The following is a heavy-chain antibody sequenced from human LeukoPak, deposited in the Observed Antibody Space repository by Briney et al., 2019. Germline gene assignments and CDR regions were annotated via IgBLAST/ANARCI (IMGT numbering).Heavy chain of an antibody. CDR1: GFTFSDYG. D-gene: IGHD3-10*01. J-gene: IGHJ4*02. CDR3: AKTITMAPGVSY. V-gene: IGHV3-30*18. Sequence: GRSLRLSCAASGFTFSDYGMHWVRQAPGKGLEWVALISCDGNNKYYTDSVKGRFTISRDNSKNTVYLQMNSLRSEDTAVYYCAKTITMAPGVSYWGQGTLVTVSS. CDR2: ISCDGNNK.